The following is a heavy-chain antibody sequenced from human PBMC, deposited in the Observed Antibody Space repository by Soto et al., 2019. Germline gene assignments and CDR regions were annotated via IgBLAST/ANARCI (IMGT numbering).Heavy chain of an antibody. D-gene: IGHD3-3*01. Sequence: PGGSLRLSCAASGFTLSSYEMNWVRQAPGKGLEWVSYISSSGSTIYYADSVKGRFTISRDNAKNSLYLQMNSLRAEDTAVYYCARVRDYDFWSGPQAMDVWGQGTTVTVSS. CDR1: GFTLSSYE. CDR2: ISSSGSTI. CDR3: ARVRDYDFWSGPQAMDV. V-gene: IGHV3-48*03. J-gene: IGHJ6*02.